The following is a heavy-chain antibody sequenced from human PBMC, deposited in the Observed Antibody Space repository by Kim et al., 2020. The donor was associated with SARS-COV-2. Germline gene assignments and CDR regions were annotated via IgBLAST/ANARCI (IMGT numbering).Heavy chain of an antibody. J-gene: IGHJ4*02. CDR1: GDSVSSNSAA. Sequence: SQTLSLTCAISGDSVSSNSAAWNWIRQSPSRGLEWLGRTYYRSKWYNDYAVSVKSRITINPDTSKNQFSLQLNSVTPEDTAVYYCARAVLNTLRFFEWLPSRNGGGFDYWGQGTLVTVSS. D-gene: IGHD3-3*01. CDR2: TYYRSKWYN. CDR3: ARAVLNTLRFFEWLPSRNGGGFDY. V-gene: IGHV6-1*01.